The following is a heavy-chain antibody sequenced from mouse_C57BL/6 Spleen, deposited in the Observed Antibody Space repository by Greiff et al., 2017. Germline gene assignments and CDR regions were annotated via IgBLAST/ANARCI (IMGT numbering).Heavy chain of an antibody. V-gene: IGHV1-78*01. D-gene: IGHD1-1*01. CDR2: IYPRDGST. J-gene: IGHJ2*01. CDR3: ARGDYYGSSPYYFDY. CDR1: GYTFTDHT. Sequence: VQLQQSDAELVKPGASVKISCKVSGYTFTDHTIHWMKQRPEQGLEWIGYIYPRDGSTKYNEKFKGKATLTADKSSSTAYMQLNSLTSEDSAVYFCARGDYYGSSPYYFDYWGQGTTLTVSS.